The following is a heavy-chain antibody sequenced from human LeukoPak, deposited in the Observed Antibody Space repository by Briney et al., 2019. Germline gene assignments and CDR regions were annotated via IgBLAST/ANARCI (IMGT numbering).Heavy chain of an antibody. CDR2: IIPILGIA. V-gene: IGHV1-69*04. CDR1: GYTLTELS. Sequence: SVKVSCKVSGYTLTELSMHWVRQAPGQGLEWMGRIIPILGIANYAQKFQGRVTITADKSTSTAYMELSSLRSEDTAVYYCARDHHPYYYDSSGYYPFDYWGQGTLVTVSS. CDR3: ARDHHPYYYDSSGYYPFDY. D-gene: IGHD3-22*01. J-gene: IGHJ4*02.